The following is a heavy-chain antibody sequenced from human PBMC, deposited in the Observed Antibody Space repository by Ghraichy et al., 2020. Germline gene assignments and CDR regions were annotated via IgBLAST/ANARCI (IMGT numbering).Heavy chain of an antibody. D-gene: IGHD2-2*01. J-gene: IGHJ6*02. CDR3: ASTTLGYCSSTSCHSAPYYYYYGMDV. V-gene: IGHV4-30-2*01. CDR2: IYHSGST. Sequence: SETLSLTCAVSGGSISSGGYSWSWIRQPPGKGLEWIGYIYHSGSTYYNPSLKSRVTISVYSSKNQFSLKLISVTAADTAVYYCASTTLGYCSSTSCHSAPYYYYYGMDVWGQGTTVTVSS. CDR1: GGSISSGGYS.